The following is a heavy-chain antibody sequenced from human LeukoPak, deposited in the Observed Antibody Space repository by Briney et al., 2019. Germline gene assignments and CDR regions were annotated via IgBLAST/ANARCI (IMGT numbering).Heavy chain of an antibody. J-gene: IGHJ4*02. CDR3: VRGDYGDYTLFDY. CDR1: GFTVSSNC. Sequence: GGSLRLSCAASGFTVSSNCMSWVRQAPGKGLEWVSVIYSGGSTYYADSVKGRFTISRDNSKNTLYLQMNSLRAEDTAVYYCVRGDYGDYTLFDYWGQGTLVTVSS. V-gene: IGHV3-53*01. D-gene: IGHD4-17*01. CDR2: IYSGGST.